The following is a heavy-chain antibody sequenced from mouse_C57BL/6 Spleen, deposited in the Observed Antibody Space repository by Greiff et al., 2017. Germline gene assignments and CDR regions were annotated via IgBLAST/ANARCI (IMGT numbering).Heavy chain of an antibody. Sequence: QVQLKQSGPGLVQPSQSLSITCTVSGFSLTSYGVHWVRQSPGKGLEWLGVIWSGGSTDYNAAFISRLSISKDNSKSQVFFKMNSLQADDTAIYYCARNHGYDYDPYAMDYWGQGTSVTVSS. CDR1: GFSLTSYG. CDR3: ARNHGYDYDPYAMDY. CDR2: IWSGGST. J-gene: IGHJ4*01. V-gene: IGHV2-2*01. D-gene: IGHD2-4*01.